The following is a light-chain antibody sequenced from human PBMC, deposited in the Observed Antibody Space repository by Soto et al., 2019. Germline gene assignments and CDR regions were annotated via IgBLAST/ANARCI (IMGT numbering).Light chain of an antibody. CDR1: TNDIGGYNY. V-gene: IGLV2-14*01. J-gene: IGLJ3*02. CDR3: CSYTISATLV. Sequence: SALTQPASVSGSPGQSITISCSGTTNDIGGYNYVSWYQHHPGKVPKVIIYEVRNRPSGVSNRFSGSKSGNTASLTISGLQAEDEADYYCCSYTISATLVVGGGTKLTVL. CDR2: EVR.